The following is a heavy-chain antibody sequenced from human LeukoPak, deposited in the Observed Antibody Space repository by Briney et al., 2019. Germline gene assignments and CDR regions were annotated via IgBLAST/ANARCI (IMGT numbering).Heavy chain of an antibody. D-gene: IGHD1-1*01. CDR3: ARERMETLPNCFDP. Sequence: SVKVSCKASGDTFSNYAISWVRQAPGQGLEWMGRIIPLFDTADYAQKFQGRVTITADKSTSTVHMQLSSLRSEDTAIYYCARERMETLPNCFDPRGQGTLVTVSS. J-gene: IGHJ5*02. V-gene: IGHV1-69*06. CDR1: GDTFSNYA. CDR2: IIPLFDTA.